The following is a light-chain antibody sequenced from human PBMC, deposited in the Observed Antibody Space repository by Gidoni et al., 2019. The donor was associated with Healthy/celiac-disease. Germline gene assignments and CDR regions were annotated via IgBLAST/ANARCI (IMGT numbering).Light chain of an antibody. J-gene: IGKJ1*01. V-gene: IGKV2-28*01. CDR1: KSLLHSNGYNY. Sequence: DMVMTQSPLSLPVTPGEPASISCRSSKSLLHSNGYNYLVWYLQKPGQSPQLLIYLGSNRASGVPDRFSGRGSGTDFTLKISRVEAKDVGVYYCMQALQTPWTFGQGTKVEIK. CDR2: LGS. CDR3: MQALQTPWT.